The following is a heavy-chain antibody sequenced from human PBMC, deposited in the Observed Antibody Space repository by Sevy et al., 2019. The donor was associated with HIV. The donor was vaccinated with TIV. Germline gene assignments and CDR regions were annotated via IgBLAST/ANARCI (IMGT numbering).Heavy chain of an antibody. J-gene: IGHJ4*02. CDR1: GFTFSSYG. V-gene: IGHV3-33*06. Sequence: GGSLRLSCAASGFTFSSYGMHWVRQAPGKGLEWVAVIWYDGSNKYYAVSVKGRFTISRDNSKNTLYLQMNSLRAEDTAVYYCAKDVTGAVAGNPHTVDYWGQGTLVTVSS. CDR2: IWYDGSNK. D-gene: IGHD6-19*01. CDR3: AKDVTGAVAGNPHTVDY.